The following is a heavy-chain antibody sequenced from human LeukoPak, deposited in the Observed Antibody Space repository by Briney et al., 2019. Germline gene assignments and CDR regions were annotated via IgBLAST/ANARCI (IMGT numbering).Heavy chain of an antibody. D-gene: IGHD5-18*01. CDR3: ARGRGYSYGPRGRWFDP. Sequence: PSETLSLTCAVYGGSFSGYYWSWIRQPPGKGLEWIGEINHSGSTNYNPSLKSRVTISVDTSKNQFSLKLSSVTAADTAVYYCARGRGYSYGPRGRWFDPWGQGTLVTVSS. CDR1: GGSFSGYY. V-gene: IGHV4-34*01. J-gene: IGHJ5*02. CDR2: INHSGST.